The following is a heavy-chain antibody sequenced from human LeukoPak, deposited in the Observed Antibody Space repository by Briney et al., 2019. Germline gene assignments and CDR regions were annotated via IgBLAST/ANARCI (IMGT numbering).Heavy chain of an antibody. CDR3: ARDRGVSYFDY. J-gene: IGHJ4*02. Sequence: GRSLRLSCTASGFTFRSYAMHWVRQAPGKGLEWVALLSYDGGNKYYADSVKGRFTISRDNSKNTLYLQMNSLRAEDTAVYYCARDRGVSYFDYWGQGTLVTVSS. CDR1: GFTFRSYA. CDR2: LSYDGGNK. V-gene: IGHV3-30-3*01.